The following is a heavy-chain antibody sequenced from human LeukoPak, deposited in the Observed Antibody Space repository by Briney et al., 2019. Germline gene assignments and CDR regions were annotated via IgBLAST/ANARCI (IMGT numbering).Heavy chain of an antibody. D-gene: IGHD2-2*01. J-gene: IGHJ4*02. Sequence: GRSLRLSCAASGFTFDDYAMHWVRQAPGRGLEWVSGISWNSGSIVYADSVKGRFTISRDRTKNSLYLQMNSLRAEDMALYYCARGNGYSTSGYVDYWGQGTLVTVSS. CDR1: GFTFDDYA. V-gene: IGHV3-9*03. CDR3: ARGNGYSTSGYVDY. CDR2: ISWNSGSI.